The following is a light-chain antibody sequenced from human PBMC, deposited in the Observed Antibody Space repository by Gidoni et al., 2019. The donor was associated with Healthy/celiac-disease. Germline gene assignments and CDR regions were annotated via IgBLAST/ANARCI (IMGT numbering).Light chain of an antibody. J-gene: IGKJ5*01. CDR2: DAS. V-gene: IGKV1-33*01. CDR1: QDISNY. CDR3: QQYDTLPS. Sequence: DIQMTQSPSSLSASVGDRVTITCQASQDISNYLNWYQQKPGKAPKLLIYDASHLETGVPSRFSGSGSGTDFTFTISSLHPEDIASYYCQQYDTLPSFGQGTRLEIK.